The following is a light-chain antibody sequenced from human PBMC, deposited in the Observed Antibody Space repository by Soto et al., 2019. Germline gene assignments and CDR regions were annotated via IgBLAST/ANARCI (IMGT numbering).Light chain of an antibody. V-gene: IGLV2-14*03. CDR1: SSDVGSNDY. J-gene: IGLJ1*01. CDR3: SSYASSGTLP. CDR2: YVS. Sequence: QSALTQPASVSGSPGQSITISCTGTSSDVGSNDYVSWYQQYPGKVPKLMIYYVSNRPSGVSYRFSGSKSGNTASLTISGLQAEDEADYYCSSYASSGTLPFGTGTKLTVL.